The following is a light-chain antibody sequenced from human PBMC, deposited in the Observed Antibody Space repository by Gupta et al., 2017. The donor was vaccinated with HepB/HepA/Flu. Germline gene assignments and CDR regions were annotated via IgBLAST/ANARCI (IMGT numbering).Light chain of an antibody. CDR1: SRDVGSNNL. J-gene: IGLJ2*01. V-gene: IGLV2-23*02. CDR2: EVS. Sequence: QSALTQPASVSGSPEQSITMSRTATSRDVGSNNLVSWYQQHPGKAPTLMIYEVSKRPSGVSNRFSGSKSGNTASLTISGLQAEDEADYYCCSYAGSSTVVVFGGGTKRTVL. CDR3: CSYAGSSTVVV.